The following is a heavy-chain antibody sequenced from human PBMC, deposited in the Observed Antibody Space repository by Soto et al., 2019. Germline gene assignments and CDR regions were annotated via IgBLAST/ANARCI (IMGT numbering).Heavy chain of an antibody. V-gene: IGHV1-18*01. D-gene: IGHD6-13*01. CDR1: GYTFTNYG. J-gene: IGHJ4*02. Sequence: QVHLVQSGGEVKKPGASVKVSCKASGYTFTNYGVNWVRQAPGQGLEWMGWINTYNGNTNYAQRRQGRXTXTXXTSTRTAYMELRSLTSDDTAVYYCARGSSPVDFDYWGQGTLVTVSS. CDR3: ARGSSPVDFDY. CDR2: INTYNGNT.